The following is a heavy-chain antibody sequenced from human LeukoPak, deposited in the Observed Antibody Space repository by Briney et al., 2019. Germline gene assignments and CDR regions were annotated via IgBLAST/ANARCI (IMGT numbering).Heavy chain of an antibody. D-gene: IGHD1-26*01. CDR3: PRHESGSYWAGAFDI. J-gene: IGHJ3*02. CDR2: IYYSGST. Sequence: SETLSLTCTVSGGSISSYYWSWIRQPPGKGLEWIGNIYYSGSTNYNPSLKIRVAISVDTSQNHFSLNLSSVTATDTAVYYCPRHESGSYWAGAFDIWGQGTMVTVSS. CDR1: GGSISSYY. V-gene: IGHV4-59*08.